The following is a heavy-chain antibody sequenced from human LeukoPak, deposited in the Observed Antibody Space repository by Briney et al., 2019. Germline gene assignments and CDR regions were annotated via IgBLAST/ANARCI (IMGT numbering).Heavy chain of an antibody. CDR3: ASGGSGYDSYYYYGMDV. CDR2: IYYSGST. Sequence: PSETLSLTCTVSGGSINNYYWSWIRQSPGKGLEWIGYIYYSGSTNYNPSLKSRVTISVDTSKNQFSLKLNSVTAADTAVYYCASGGSGYDSYYYYGMDVWGQGTTVTVSS. J-gene: IGHJ6*02. CDR1: GGSINNYY. D-gene: IGHD5-12*01. V-gene: IGHV4-59*01.